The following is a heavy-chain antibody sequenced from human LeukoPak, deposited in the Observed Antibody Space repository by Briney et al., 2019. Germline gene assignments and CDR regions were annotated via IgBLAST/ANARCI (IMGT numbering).Heavy chain of an antibody. J-gene: IGHJ4*02. CDR1: GFTFSIYA. D-gene: IGHD3-3*01. Sequence: GGSLRLSCAASGFTFSIYAMSWVRQAPGKGLEWVSAISGSGGSTYYADSVKGRFTISRDNSKNTLYLQMNSLRAEDTAVYYCAKGWRHDFWRGYSLGYWGQGTLVTVSS. CDR3: AKGWRHDFWRGYSLGY. CDR2: ISGSGGST. V-gene: IGHV3-23*01.